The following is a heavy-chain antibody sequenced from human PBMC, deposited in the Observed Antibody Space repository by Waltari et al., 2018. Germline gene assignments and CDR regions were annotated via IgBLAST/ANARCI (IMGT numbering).Heavy chain of an antibody. CDR2: VSSDGSIT. CDR3: ARWSVSGSYYDS. V-gene: IGHV3-30*07. D-gene: IGHD3-10*01. Sequence: QVQLVESGGGGVQPGRSLGLSCAASGCTFSDYAMQWVRQAPGKGLDWVAVVSSDGSITYYAESAKGRFTISRDNSKNTVYLEINSLRVDDTAKYYCARWSVSGSYYDSWGQGILVAVSS. CDR1: GCTFSDYA. J-gene: IGHJ4*02.